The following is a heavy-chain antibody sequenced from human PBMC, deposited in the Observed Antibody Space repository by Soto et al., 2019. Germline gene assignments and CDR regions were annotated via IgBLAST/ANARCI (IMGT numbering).Heavy chain of an antibody. CDR3: TTGISGITGIRPYYYYGMDV. D-gene: IGHD1-20*01. CDR1: GFTFSNAW. V-gene: IGHV3-15*07. J-gene: IGHJ6*02. CDR2: IKSKTDGGTT. Sequence: GGSLRLSCAASGFTFSNAWMNWVRQAPGKGLEWVGRIKSKTDGGTTDYAAPVKGRFTISRDDSKNTLYLQMNSLKTEDTAVYYCTTGISGITGIRPYYYYGMDVWGQGTTVTVSS.